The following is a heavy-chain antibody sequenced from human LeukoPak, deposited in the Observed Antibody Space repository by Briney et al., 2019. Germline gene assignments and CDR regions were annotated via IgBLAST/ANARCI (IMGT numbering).Heavy chain of an antibody. J-gene: IGHJ4*02. V-gene: IGHV3-64*01. CDR2: ISSNGGST. CDR3: ARDRGIYSGSYLFDY. D-gene: IGHD1-26*01. CDR1: GFTLSSYA. Sequence: GGSLRLSCAASGFTLSSYAIHWVRQAPGKGLEYVSAISSNGGSTYYANSVKGRFTISRDNSKNTPYLQMGSLRAEDMSVYYCARDRGIYSGSYLFDYWGQGTLVTVSS.